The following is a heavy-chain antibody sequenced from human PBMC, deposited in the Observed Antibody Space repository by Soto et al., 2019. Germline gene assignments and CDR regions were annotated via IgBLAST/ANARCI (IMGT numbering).Heavy chain of an antibody. Sequence: QVTLKESGPALVKPTETLTLTCTVSGFSLTTGKMGVSWIRQPPGKALEWLAHIFSDNDRSFSTSLQGRLTISKDTSGSQVVLSMTNVDPVDTATYCCARMNVDSYQFYYAMDVWGQGTTVTVSS. CDR3: ARMNVDSYQFYYAMDV. CDR1: GFSLTTGKMG. V-gene: IGHV2-26*01. D-gene: IGHD4-17*01. CDR2: IFSDNDR. J-gene: IGHJ6*02.